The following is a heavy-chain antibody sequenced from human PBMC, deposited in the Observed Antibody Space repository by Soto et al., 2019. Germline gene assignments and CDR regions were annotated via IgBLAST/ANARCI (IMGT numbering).Heavy chain of an antibody. V-gene: IGHV1-18*01. CDR2: ISAYNGNT. J-gene: IGHJ4*02. CDR3: ARTGSDYGEYWE. CDR1: GYTFTSYG. D-gene: IGHD4-17*01. Sequence: ASVKVSCKASGYTFTSYGIGWVRQAPGQGLEWMGWISAYNGNTNYAQKLQGRVTMTTDTSTSTACMELRSLRSDDTVVYYCARTGSDYGEYWEWGQGTLVTVSS.